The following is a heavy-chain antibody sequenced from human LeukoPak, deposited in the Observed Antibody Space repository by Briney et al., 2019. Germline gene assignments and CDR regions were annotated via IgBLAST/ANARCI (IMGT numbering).Heavy chain of an antibody. D-gene: IGHD2-2*01. J-gene: IGHJ5*02. V-gene: IGHV5-51*01. CDR3: ACRDLTSTWSYP. Sequence: GESLQISCKGTGYRFRSYWIGWVRQMPGKGMEWMGVIYPGDSRTRYNPSLQGQVTISVDKSINTAYLEWVSLKASDTAMYYCACRDLTSTWSYPWGQGTLVTVSS. CDR2: IYPGDSRT. CDR1: GYRFRSYW.